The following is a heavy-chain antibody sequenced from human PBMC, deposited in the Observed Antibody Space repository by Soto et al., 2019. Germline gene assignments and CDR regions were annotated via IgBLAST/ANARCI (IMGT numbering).Heavy chain of an antibody. D-gene: IGHD3-10*01. J-gene: IGHJ4*02. Sequence: QVQLVQSGAEVKKPGASVKVSCKASGYTFTGYYMHWVRQAPGQGLEWMGVINPNSGGTNYAQKLQGRVTMTRDTSISTASMELSRLRSDDTAVYYCARDPTPKRKSVRGVSWFDYWGQGTLVTVSS. V-gene: IGHV1-2*02. CDR2: INPNSGGT. CDR1: GYTFTGYY. CDR3: ARDPTPKRKSVRGVSWFDY.